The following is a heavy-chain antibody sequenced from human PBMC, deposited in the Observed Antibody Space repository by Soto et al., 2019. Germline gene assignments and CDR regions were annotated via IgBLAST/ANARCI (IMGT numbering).Heavy chain of an antibody. Sequence: PGGSLRLSYEASGFSFSDHYMTWIRQAPGKGLEWVSYISSSSSTIYYADSVKGRFTISRDNAKNSLYLQMNSLRAEDTAVYYCARSILTTVVTPGYWGQGTLVTVSS. D-gene: IGHD4-17*01. CDR1: GFSFSDHY. J-gene: IGHJ4*02. V-gene: IGHV3-11*01. CDR3: ARSILTTVVTPGY. CDR2: ISSSSSTI.